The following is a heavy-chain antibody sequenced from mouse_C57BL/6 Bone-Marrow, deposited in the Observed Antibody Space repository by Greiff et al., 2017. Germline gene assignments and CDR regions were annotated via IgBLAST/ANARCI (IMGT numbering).Heavy chain of an antibody. V-gene: IGHV1-47*01. CDR3: ASYVFDV. D-gene: IGHD2-12*01. CDR2: FRPYNDDI. CDR1: GYTFTTYP. J-gene: IGHJ1*03. Sequence: VQRLQSGAELVKPGASVKMSCKASGYTFTTYPIEWIHQNHGKSLEWIGNFRPYNDDIKYDEKFKGQVTFTVEKSSSTVYLELSRLTSDDSAVYYCASYVFDVWGTGTTVTVSA.